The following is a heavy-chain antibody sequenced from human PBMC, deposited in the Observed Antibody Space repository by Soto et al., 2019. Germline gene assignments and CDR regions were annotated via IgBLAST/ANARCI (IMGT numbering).Heavy chain of an antibody. V-gene: IGHV1-3*01. CDR1: GYTFTSYA. Sequence: QVQLVQSGAEVKKPGASVKVSCKASGYTFTSYAMHWVRQATGQRLEWMGWINAGNGNTKYSQKFQGRVTITRDTSASTAYMELSSLRSEDTAVYYCARGGYGDYVYNHWGQGTLVTVSS. CDR3: ARGGYGDYVYNH. CDR2: INAGNGNT. D-gene: IGHD4-17*01. J-gene: IGHJ4*02.